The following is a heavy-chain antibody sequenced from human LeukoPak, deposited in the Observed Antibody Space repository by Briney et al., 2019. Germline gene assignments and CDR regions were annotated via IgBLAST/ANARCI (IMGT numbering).Heavy chain of an antibody. CDR3: ARDDSSSVGFYYYYYMDV. Sequence: GGSLRLSCTASGFTFSNFAMSWVRQDPGVGLQWVSSISGSGDSTFYADSVKGRFTISRDNSKNTLYLQMNSLRAEDTALYYCARDDSSSVGFYYYYYMDVWGKGTTVTVSS. CDR1: GFTFSNFA. D-gene: IGHD6-6*01. V-gene: IGHV3-23*01. CDR2: ISGSGDST. J-gene: IGHJ6*03.